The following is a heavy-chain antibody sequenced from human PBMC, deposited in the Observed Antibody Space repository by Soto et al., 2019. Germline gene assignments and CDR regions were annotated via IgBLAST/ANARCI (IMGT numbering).Heavy chain of an antibody. CDR3: APEHLIAARAY. CDR2: ISAYNGNT. CDR1: GYTFTSYG. Sequence: ASVKVSCKASGYTFTSYGISWVRQAPGQGLEWMGGISAYNGNTNYAQKLQGRVTMSTDTSTSTAYMELSSLRSEDTAVYYCAPEHLIAARAYWGQGTLVTVSS. J-gene: IGHJ4*02. D-gene: IGHD6-6*01. V-gene: IGHV1-18*01.